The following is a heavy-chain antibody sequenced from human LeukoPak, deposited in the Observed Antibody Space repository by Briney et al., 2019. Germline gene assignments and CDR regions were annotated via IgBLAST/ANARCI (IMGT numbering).Heavy chain of an antibody. CDR1: GFTFHDYA. CDR2: ISGDGGSA. Sequence: GGSLRLSRVASGFTFHDYAMSWVRLVPGKGLEWVSLISGDGGSASYAGSVKGRFTISRDNSKNSLYLQMNSLRTEDTAFYYCAKASSGSSSRPIDYWGQGTLVTVSS. CDR3: AKASSGSSSRPIDY. J-gene: IGHJ4*02. V-gene: IGHV3-43*02. D-gene: IGHD3-10*01.